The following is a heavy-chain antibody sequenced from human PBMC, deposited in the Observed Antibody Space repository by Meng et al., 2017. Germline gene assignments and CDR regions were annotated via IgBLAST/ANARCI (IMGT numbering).Heavy chain of an antibody. CDR3: ATGAAAADH. CDR2: IKRNRDGGTI. CDR1: GLRFTDAW. Sequence: VRWGGVGGGLVESRGYLGSSCVASGLRFTDAWISWVRQAPGKGLEWVGRIKRNRDGGTIDYAARVKGRFTISRDESKNTLYLQMDSLITEDTAVYFWATGAAAADHWGQGTLVTVSS. J-gene: IGHJ4*02. D-gene: IGHD6-13*01. V-gene: IGHV3-15*01.